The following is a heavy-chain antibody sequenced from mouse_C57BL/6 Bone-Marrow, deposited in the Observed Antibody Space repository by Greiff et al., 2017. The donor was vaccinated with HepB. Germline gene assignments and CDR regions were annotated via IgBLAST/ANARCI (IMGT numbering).Heavy chain of an antibody. CDR1: GFTFSDYG. D-gene: IGHD1-1*01. CDR3: ARDYYYGSSYGAY. J-gene: IGHJ3*01. CDR2: ISSGSRTI. Sequence: EVQLVESGGGLVKPGGSLKLSCAASGFTFSDYGMHWVRQAPEKGLEWVAYISSGSRTIYYADTVKGRFTISRDNAKNTLFLQMTSLRSEDTAMYYCARDYYYGSSYGAYWGQGTLVTVSA. V-gene: IGHV5-17*01.